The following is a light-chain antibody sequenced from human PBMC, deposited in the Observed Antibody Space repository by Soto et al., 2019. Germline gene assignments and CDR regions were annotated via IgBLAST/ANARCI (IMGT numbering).Light chain of an antibody. J-gene: IGKJ1*01. Sequence: IQMTQSPSTLSASVGDRVTITCRASLSIRSWLAWYQQKPGKAPKLLIYKASTLESGVPSRFSGSGSGTEFTLTISSLQPDDFATYYCQQYHSYRTFGQGTKVEIK. V-gene: IGKV1-5*03. CDR2: KAS. CDR3: QQYHSYRT. CDR1: LSIRSW.